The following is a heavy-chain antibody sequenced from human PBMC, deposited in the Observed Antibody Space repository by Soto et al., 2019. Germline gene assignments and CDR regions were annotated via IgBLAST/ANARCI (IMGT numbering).Heavy chain of an antibody. V-gene: IGHV1-8*01. Sequence: QVQLVQSGAEVKKPGASVKVSCKASGYTFTSYDINWVRQATGQGLEWMGWMNPNSGNTGYAQKFQGRVTMTRNTSKGKATMDWRGRESETRPVYSCPEGSNYYDPGEEAFDSWGKGQWSPSLQ. J-gene: IGHJ3*01. CDR3: PEGSNYYDPGEEAFDS. CDR2: MNPNSGNT. CDR1: GYTFTSYD. D-gene: IGHD3-10*01.